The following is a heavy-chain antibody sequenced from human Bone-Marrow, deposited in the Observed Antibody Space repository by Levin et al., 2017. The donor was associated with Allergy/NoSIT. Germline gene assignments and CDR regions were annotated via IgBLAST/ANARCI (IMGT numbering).Heavy chain of an antibody. J-gene: IGHJ6*02. CDR1: GFTFSTYA. CDR3: AKGGYDFWSGYSMDV. Sequence: QHGESLKISCAASGFTFSTYAMTWVRQAPGKGLEWVSAVNPSGSSTYYAGSVKGRFTISRDNSKNTLYLQMNSLRIDDTAVYYCAKGGYDFWSGYSMDVWGQGTTVTVSS. D-gene: IGHD3-3*01. CDR2: VNPSGSST. V-gene: IGHV3-23*01.